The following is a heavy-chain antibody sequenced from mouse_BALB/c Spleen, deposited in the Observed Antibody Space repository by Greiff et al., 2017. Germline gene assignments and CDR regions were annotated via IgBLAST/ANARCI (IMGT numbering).Heavy chain of an antibody. Sequence: EVKVVESGGGLVQPGGSRKLSCAASGFTFSDYGMAWVRQAPGKGPEWVAFISNLAYSIYYADTVTGRFTISRENAKNTLYLEMSSLRSEDTAMYYCARDWRDIDDWGEGTTVTVSS. CDR1: GFTFSDYG. J-gene: IGHJ1*01. D-gene: IGHD3-3*01. CDR2: ISNLAYSI. CDR3: ARDWRDIDD. V-gene: IGHV5-15*02.